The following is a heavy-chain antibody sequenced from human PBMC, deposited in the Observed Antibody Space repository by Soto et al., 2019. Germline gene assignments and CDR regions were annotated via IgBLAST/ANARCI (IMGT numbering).Heavy chain of an antibody. CDR3: AKRGVYKPDY. V-gene: IGHV3-23*01. D-gene: IGHD6-13*01. Sequence: LRLSCTASGFTFSSYTMNWVRQAPGKGLECVSSISGSGGNTYYADSVKGRFTISRDNSKNTLFLQMNSLRVDDTAVYYCAKRGVYKPDYWGQGTLVTVSS. CDR1: GFTFSSYT. CDR2: ISGSGGNT. J-gene: IGHJ4*02.